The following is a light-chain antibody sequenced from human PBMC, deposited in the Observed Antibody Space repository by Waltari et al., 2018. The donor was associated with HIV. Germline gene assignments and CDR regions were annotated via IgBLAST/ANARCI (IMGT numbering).Light chain of an antibody. V-gene: IGLV1-51*02. J-gene: IGLJ3*02. CDR1: PPNIVSNY. Sequence: SVLTQPPPVSAAPGQTITISCPGSPPNIVSNYVAWYQQFPGRAPKFLIYEDFRRPSGIPDRFSGSKSGTSATLDITGLQTGDEADYYCGTWDSSLGAGVFGGGTKVTV. CDR2: EDF. CDR3: GTWDSSLGAGV.